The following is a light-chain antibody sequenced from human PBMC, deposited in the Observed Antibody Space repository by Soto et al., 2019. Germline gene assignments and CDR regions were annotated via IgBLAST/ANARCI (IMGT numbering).Light chain of an antibody. Sequence: EIVLTQSPATLSLSPGERATLSCRASQSVSSYLVWYQQKPGQPPRLLMYDASNRATGIPARFSGSGSGTDFTLTISSLEPEDFAVYYCQQRSTWPLTFGGGTRVEIK. CDR3: QQRSTWPLT. CDR2: DAS. V-gene: IGKV3-11*01. J-gene: IGKJ4*01. CDR1: QSVSSY.